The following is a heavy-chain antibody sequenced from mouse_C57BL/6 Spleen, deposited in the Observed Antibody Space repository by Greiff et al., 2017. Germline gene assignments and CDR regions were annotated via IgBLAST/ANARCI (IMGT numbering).Heavy chain of an antibody. CDR2: INPSTGGT. Sequence: VQLQQSGPELVKPGASVKISCKASGYSFTGYYMNWVKQSPEKSLEWIGEINPSTGGTTYNQKFKAKATLTVDKSSSTAYMQLKSLTSEDSAVXYCARDSSGLLDYWVKEPQSPSPQ. V-gene: IGHV1-42*01. J-gene: IGHJ4*01. D-gene: IGHD3-2*02. CDR1: GYSFTGYY. CDR3: ARDSSGLLDY.